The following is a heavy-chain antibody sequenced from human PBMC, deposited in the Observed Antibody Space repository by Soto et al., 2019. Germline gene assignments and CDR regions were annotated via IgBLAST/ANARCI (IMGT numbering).Heavy chain of an antibody. CDR2: IYYRGST. J-gene: IGHJ4*02. Sequence: PSETLSLTCTFSGGSSSSTTYYWGWIRQPPGKGLEWIGSIYYRGSTYYNPSLKSRVTISVDTSKNQFSLKLSSVTAADTAVYYCARDPGYSYGYNWGQGTLVTVSS. CDR3: ARDPGYSYGYN. D-gene: IGHD5-18*01. CDR1: GGSSSSTTYY. V-gene: IGHV4-39*02.